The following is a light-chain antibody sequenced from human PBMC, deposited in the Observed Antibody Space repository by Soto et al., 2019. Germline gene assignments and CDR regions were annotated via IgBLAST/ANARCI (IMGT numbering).Light chain of an antibody. CDR2: AAS. V-gene: IGKV1-39*01. Sequence: DIQMTQSPSSLSASVGDRVTITCRASQSISSYLNWYQQKPGKAPKLLISAASSLQSGVPSRFSGSGSGTDFTLTISSLQPEDFVTYYCQQSYNTPRTFGQGTRLEIK. CDR3: QQSYNTPRT. CDR1: QSISSY. J-gene: IGKJ5*01.